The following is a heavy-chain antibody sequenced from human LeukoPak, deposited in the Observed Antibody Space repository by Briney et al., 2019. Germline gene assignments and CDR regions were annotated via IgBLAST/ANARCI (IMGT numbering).Heavy chain of an antibody. CDR3: ASALYSSSHFDY. J-gene: IGHJ4*02. Sequence: PLETLSLICTVPLGSISINYWSWIRQPPGKGLDWLQYIYYSGSTNHHPSLKNRVPISVDTSKNQFSMKLSAVTAADTAVYYCASALYSSSHFDYWGQGTLVTVSS. CDR2: IYYSGST. CDR1: LGSISINY. V-gene: IGHV4-59*01. D-gene: IGHD6-6*01.